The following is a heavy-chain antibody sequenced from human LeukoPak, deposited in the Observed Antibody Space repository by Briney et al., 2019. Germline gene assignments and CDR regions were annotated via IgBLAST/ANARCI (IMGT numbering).Heavy chain of an antibody. J-gene: IGHJ6*03. Sequence: GGSLRLSCAAAGFTLSGYSMNWVRQAPGKGLEWVSSISSSSSYIYYADSVKGRFTISRDNAKKSMYLQMNSLRAEDTAVYYCARDGRLLNYNMDVWGKGTTVTVSS. CDR2: ISSSSSYI. CDR1: GFTLSGYS. CDR3: ARDGRLLNYNMDV. D-gene: IGHD2-15*01. V-gene: IGHV3-21*01.